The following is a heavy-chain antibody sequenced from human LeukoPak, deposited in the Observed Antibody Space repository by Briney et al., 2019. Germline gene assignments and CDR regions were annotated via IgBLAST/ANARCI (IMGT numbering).Heavy chain of an antibody. CDR3: ATDGIPGATTTLDY. CDR1: GITLNDLS. J-gene: IGHJ4*02. CDR2: FDPEGGET. V-gene: IGHV1-24*01. D-gene: IGHD1-26*01. Sequence: EASVRVSCKVSGITLNDLSIQWVRQAPGKGLEWMGGFDPEGGETIYAPKFQARVTMTQDTYEDTAYMELSSLRSEDTAVYYCATDGIPGATTTLDYWGQGTLVTVSS.